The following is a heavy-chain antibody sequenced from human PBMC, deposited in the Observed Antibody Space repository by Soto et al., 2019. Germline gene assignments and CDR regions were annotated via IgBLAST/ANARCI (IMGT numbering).Heavy chain of an antibody. D-gene: IGHD2-15*01. CDR3: ARAPRYCSGGSCYVD. CDR1: GYSFTSYW. J-gene: IGHJ4*02. V-gene: IGHV5-51*01. Sequence: EVQLVQSGAEVKKPGESLKISCKGSGYSFTSYWIGWVRQMPGKGLEWMGIIYPGNSDTRYSPSFQGQVTISADKSIXTAYLQWSSLKASDTAMYYCARAPRYCSGGSCYVDWGQGTLVTVSS. CDR2: IYPGNSDT.